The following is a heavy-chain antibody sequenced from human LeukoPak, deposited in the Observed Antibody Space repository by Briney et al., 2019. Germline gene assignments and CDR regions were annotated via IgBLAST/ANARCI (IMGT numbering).Heavy chain of an antibody. CDR2: IIPIFGTA. Sequence: ASVKVSCKASGGTFSSYGISWVRQAPGQGLEWMGGIIPIFGTANYAQKFQGRVTITTDESTSTAYMELSSLRSEDTAIYYCARERYSYGYFDYWGQGTLVTVSS. D-gene: IGHD5-18*01. J-gene: IGHJ4*02. V-gene: IGHV1-69*05. CDR1: GGTFSSYG. CDR3: ARERYSYGYFDY.